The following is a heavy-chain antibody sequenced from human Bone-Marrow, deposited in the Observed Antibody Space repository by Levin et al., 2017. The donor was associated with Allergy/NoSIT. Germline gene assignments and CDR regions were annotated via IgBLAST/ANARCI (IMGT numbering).Heavy chain of an antibody. V-gene: IGHV3-9*01. Sequence: GGSLRLSCAASGFTFDDYAMHWVRQAPGKGLEWVSGISWNSGSIGYADSVKGRFTISRDNAKNSLYLQMNSLRAEDTALYYCAKDKAAAGTNWYFDLWGRGTLVTVSS. J-gene: IGHJ2*01. D-gene: IGHD6-13*01. CDR3: AKDKAAAGTNWYFDL. CDR2: ISWNSGSI. CDR1: GFTFDDYA.